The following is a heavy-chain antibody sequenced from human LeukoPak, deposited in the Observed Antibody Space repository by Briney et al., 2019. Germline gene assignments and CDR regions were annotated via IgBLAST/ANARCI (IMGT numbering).Heavy chain of an antibody. CDR3: AKDNENCISSSCYSGYYAMDV. V-gene: IGHV3-30*18. D-gene: IGHD2-2*01. J-gene: IGHJ6*02. Sequence: GGSPRLSCAASGFTFMKFGMHWVRGAPGKGLEWVAVISYDGSNRYYADSVKGRFTISRDDSNNTLYLQINSLRPEDTAVYYCAKDNENCISSSCYSGYYAMDVWGQGTTVTVSS. CDR2: ISYDGSNR. CDR1: GFTFMKFG.